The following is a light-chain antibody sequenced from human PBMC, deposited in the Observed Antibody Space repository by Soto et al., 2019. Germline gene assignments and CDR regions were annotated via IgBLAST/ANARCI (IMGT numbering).Light chain of an antibody. Sequence: VLTQPPSASGSPVQSVTISCTGTSSDVGGYDYVSWYQQHPGKAPKLMIYEVTIRPSGVSDRFSGSKSGNTASLTVSGLQAEDEADYYCSSYTGGNPSYVFGTGTKVTVL. CDR3: SSYTGGNPSYV. V-gene: IGLV2-8*01. J-gene: IGLJ1*01. CDR2: EVT. CDR1: SSDVGGYDY.